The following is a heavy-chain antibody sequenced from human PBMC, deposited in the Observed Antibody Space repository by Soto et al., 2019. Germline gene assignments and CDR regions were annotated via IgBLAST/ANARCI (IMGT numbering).Heavy chain of an antibody. CDR1: GGTFSSYA. V-gene: IGHV1-69*13. Sequence: SVKVSCKASGGTFSSYASSWVRQAAGQGLEWMGGIIPIFGTANYAQKFQGRVTITADESTSTAYMELSSLRSEDTAVYYCARVRGSGLGYYYYGMDVWGQGITVTVS. CDR2: IIPIFGTA. D-gene: IGHD1-26*01. CDR3: ARVRGSGLGYYYYGMDV. J-gene: IGHJ6*02.